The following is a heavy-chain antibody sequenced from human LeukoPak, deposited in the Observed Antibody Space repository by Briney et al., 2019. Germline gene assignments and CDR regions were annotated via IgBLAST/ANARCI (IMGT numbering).Heavy chain of an antibody. D-gene: IGHD6-13*01. CDR2: INPSGSVK. CDR1: GFTFSTYW. J-gene: IGHJ4*02. Sequence: GGSLRLSCAASGFTFSTYWMNWARQAPGKGLEWVASINPSGSVKYYVNSVKGRFTISRDNAKNSLYLQMNSLRVEDTAVYYCAKASAADPALFDYWGQGTLVTVSS. V-gene: IGHV3-7*01. CDR3: AKASAADPALFDY.